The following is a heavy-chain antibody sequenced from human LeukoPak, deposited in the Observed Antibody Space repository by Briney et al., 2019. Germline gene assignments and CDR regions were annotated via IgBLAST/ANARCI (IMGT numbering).Heavy chain of an antibody. J-gene: IGHJ3*02. V-gene: IGHV3-74*01. Sequence: PGGSLRLSCAASGFTFSSYWMHWVRQAPGKGLVWLSRVNGDGNITTYADSVRGRFTISRDNAKNTLYLQMNSLRAEDTAVYYCARRGLVPAFDIRGQGTMVSVTS. CDR2: VNGDGNIT. CDR3: ARRGLVPAFDI. CDR1: GFTFSSYW. D-gene: IGHD3-10*02.